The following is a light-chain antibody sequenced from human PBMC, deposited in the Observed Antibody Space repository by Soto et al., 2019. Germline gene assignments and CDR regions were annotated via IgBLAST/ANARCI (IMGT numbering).Light chain of an antibody. CDR3: SSYTTSNTYV. Sequence: QSVLTQPASVSGSPGQSITFSCTGTSSDIGVYNYVSWYQQHPGKAPKLMIYEVNNRPSGVSNRFSGSKSGNTASLTISGLLAEDEADYYCSSYTTSNTYVFGTGTKLTVL. CDR1: SSDIGVYNY. V-gene: IGLV2-14*01. CDR2: EVN. J-gene: IGLJ1*01.